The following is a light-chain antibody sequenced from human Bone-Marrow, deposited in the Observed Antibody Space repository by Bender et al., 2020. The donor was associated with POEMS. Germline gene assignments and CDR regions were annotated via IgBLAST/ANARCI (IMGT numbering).Light chain of an antibody. CDR1: SSNIGAGYD. J-gene: IGLJ3*02. V-gene: IGLV1-40*01. Sequence: QSVLTQPPSVSEAPGQRVTISCTGSSSNIGAGYDINWYQHLPGTAPKLLIYGYNNRPSGVPDRFSGSKSGTSASLAITGVQEEDEGDYYCQSYDNSLGGWVFGGGTKLTVL. CDR2: GYN. CDR3: QSYDNSLGGWV.